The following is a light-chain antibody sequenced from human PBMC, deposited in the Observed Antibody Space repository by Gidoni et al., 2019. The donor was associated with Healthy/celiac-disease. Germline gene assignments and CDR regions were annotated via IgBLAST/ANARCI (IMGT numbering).Light chain of an antibody. CDR1: SSDVGGYDY. CDR2: EVS. CDR3: SSYVGSNNLGV. Sequence: QSALTQPPSASGSPGQSVTISCTGTSSDVGGYDYVSWYQQHPGKAPKLMIYEVSKRPSGVPDRFSGLQAEDKADYYCSSYVGSNNLGVFGGGTKLTVL. V-gene: IGLV2-8*01. J-gene: IGLJ2*01.